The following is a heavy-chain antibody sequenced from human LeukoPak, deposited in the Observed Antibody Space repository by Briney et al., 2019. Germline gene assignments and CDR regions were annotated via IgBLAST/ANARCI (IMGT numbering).Heavy chain of an antibody. CDR3: ARRPPGLIYGMDV. D-gene: IGHD3-16*01. CDR1: GFTFSSYE. Sequence: GGSLILSCAASGFTFSSYEMNWVRQAPGKGLEWVSYISSSGSTIYYADSVKGRFTISRDNAKNSLHLQMNSLRAEDTAVYYCARRPPGLIYGMDVWGQGTTVTVSS. J-gene: IGHJ6*02. V-gene: IGHV3-48*03. CDR2: ISSSGSTI.